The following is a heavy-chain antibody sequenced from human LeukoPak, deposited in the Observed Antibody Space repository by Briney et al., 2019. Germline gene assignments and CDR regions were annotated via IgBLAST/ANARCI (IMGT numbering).Heavy chain of an antibody. D-gene: IGHD6-13*01. Sequence: GGSLRLSCAASGFSFSNYAMSWVRQAPGKGLEWVSGIGAGGGSTYYADSVKGRFTISRDDSRNTLYLQMNSLRPEDTALYYCAKDLQHLVRTLSFDYWGQGTLVTVSS. V-gene: IGHV3-23*01. CDR1: GFSFSNYA. CDR3: AKDLQHLVRTLSFDY. CDR2: IGAGGGST. J-gene: IGHJ4*02.